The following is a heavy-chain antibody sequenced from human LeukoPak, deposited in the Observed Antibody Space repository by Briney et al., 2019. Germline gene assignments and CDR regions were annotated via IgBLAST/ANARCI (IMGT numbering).Heavy chain of an antibody. Sequence: GGSLRLSCAASGFTFSSYWMSWVRQAPGKGLEWVANIKQDGSEKYYVDSVKGRFTISRDNAKNSLYLQMNSLRAEDTALYYCARPAYTAAYDLWGQGTMVTVSS. J-gene: IGHJ3*01. CDR2: IKQDGSEK. CDR3: ARPAYTAAYDL. D-gene: IGHD3-16*01. CDR1: GFTFSSYW. V-gene: IGHV3-7*01.